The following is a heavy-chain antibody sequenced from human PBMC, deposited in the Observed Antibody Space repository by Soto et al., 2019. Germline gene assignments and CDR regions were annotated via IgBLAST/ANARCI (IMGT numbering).Heavy chain of an antibody. V-gene: IGHV1-69*02. D-gene: IGHD2-2*01. J-gene: IGHJ5*02. CDR1: GGTFSSYT. CDR2: IIPILGIA. CDR3: ARIPAADNWFDP. Sequence: QVQLVQSGAEVKKPGSSVKVSCKASGGTFSSYTISWVRQAPGQGLEWMGRIIPILGIANYAQKFQGRVTITADNYTSTAYMGLSSLRSEDTAVYYCARIPAADNWFDPWGQGTLVTVSS.